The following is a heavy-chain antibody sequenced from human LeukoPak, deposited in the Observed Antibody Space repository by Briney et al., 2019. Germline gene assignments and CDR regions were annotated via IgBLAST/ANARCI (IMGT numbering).Heavy chain of an antibody. D-gene: IGHD3-22*01. CDR1: GFTFDDYA. Sequence: SLRLSCAASGFTFDDYAMHWVRQAPGKGLEWVSGISWNSGSIGYADSVKGRFTISRDNAKNSLYLQMNSLRAEDTALYYCAKAYYDSSGYYTLFDYWGQGTLVTVSS. J-gene: IGHJ4*02. CDR3: AKAYYDSSGYYTLFDY. V-gene: IGHV3-9*01. CDR2: ISWNSGSI.